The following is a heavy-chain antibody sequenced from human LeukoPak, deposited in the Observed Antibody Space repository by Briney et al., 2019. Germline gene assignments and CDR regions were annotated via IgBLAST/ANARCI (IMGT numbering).Heavy chain of an antibody. V-gene: IGHV3-30-3*01. Sequence: GGSLRLSCAASGFTFSSYAMHWVRQAPGKGLEWVAVISYDGSNKYYADSVKGRFTISRDNSKSTLYLQMNSLRAEDTAVYYCARGGPRQVPFEYWGQGTLVTVSS. CDR3: ARGGPRQVPFEY. CDR1: GFTFSSYA. D-gene: IGHD3-10*01. CDR2: ISYDGSNK. J-gene: IGHJ4*02.